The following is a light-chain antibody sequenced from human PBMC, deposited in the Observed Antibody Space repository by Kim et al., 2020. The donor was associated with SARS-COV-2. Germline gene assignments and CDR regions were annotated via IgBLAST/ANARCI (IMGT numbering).Light chain of an antibody. J-gene: IGLJ2*01. CDR3: SSYTSSSTLV. Sequence: PSTTVSCTGTSTDVVVYNYVSWYQQHPGKAPKLIIYDVSNRPSGVSNRFSGSKSGNTASLTISGLHAEDEADYYCSSYTSSSTLVFGGGTQLTVL. CDR1: STDVVVYNY. V-gene: IGLV2-14*03. CDR2: DVS.